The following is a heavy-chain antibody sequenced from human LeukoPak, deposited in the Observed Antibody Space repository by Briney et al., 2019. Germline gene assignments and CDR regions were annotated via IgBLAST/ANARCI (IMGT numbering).Heavy chain of an antibody. D-gene: IGHD1-14*01. CDR1: GYSFTRYW. Sequence: GESLKISCXGSGYSFTRYWNGWVRQMAGKGLEWMRIIYPGDSDTRYSPSFQGQVTTSADKSISTACLQWSSLKASDTAMYYCARHSGGRYYFDYWGQGTLVTVSS. CDR2: IYPGDSDT. J-gene: IGHJ4*02. V-gene: IGHV5-51*01. CDR3: ARHSGGRYYFDY.